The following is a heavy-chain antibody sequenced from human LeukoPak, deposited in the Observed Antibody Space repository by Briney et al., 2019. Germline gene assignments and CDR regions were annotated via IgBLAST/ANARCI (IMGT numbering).Heavy chain of an antibody. Sequence: QPGRSLRLSCAASGFTFSSYGMHWVRQAPGKGLEWVAVIWYDGSNKYYADSVKGRFTISRDNSKNTLYLQMNSLRAEDTAVYYCASGCDSWMTPYYFDYWGQRTLVTVSS. CDR2: IWYDGSNK. D-gene: IGHD2-21*01. CDR3: ASGCDSWMTPYYFDY. J-gene: IGHJ4*02. V-gene: IGHV3-33*01. CDR1: GFTFSSYG.